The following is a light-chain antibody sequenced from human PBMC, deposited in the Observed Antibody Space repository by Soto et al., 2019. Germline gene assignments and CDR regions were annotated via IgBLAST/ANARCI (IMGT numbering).Light chain of an antibody. CDR2: GAS. CDR1: QSVTSSY. V-gene: IGKV3-20*01. CDR3: HQYGSSPLT. J-gene: IGKJ4*01. Sequence: EIVWTQSPGTLSLSPGERATLSCRASQSVTSSYLAWYQQKPGQAPRLLIYGASSRATGIPDRFSGSGSGTEFTLTISRLEPQDFAMYYCHQYGSSPLTCGGGTKVEIK.